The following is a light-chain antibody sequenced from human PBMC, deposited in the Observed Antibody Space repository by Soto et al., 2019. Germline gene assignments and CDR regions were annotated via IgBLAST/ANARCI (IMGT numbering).Light chain of an antibody. Sequence: QSVLTQPPSVSGAPGQRVTISCTGSSSNIGAGYDVQWYQQLPATAPKLLIYGNNNRPSGVPDRFSGSKSGTSASLAITGVQAEDEADDVGHSYDNSLRGLIFGGGSKLTVL. CDR1: SSNIGAGYD. CDR2: GNN. V-gene: IGLV1-40*01. J-gene: IGLJ2*01. CDR3: HSYDNSLRGLI.